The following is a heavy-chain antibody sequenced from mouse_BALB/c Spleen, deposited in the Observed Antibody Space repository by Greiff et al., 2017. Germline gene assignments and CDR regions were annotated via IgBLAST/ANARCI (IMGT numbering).Heavy chain of an antibody. J-gene: IGHJ2*01. CDR1: GYNFTSYW. CDR3: AKASAYYGNYYYFDY. V-gene: IGHV1-55*01. Sequence: QVQLQQSGAELVKPGASVKLSCKASGYNFTSYWINWMKLRPGQGLEWIGDIYPGSGSTNYNEKFKSKATLTVDTSSSTAYMQLSSLGSEDSALYYCAKASAYYGNYYYFDYWGQGTTLTVSS. D-gene: IGHD2-10*01. CDR2: IYPGSGST.